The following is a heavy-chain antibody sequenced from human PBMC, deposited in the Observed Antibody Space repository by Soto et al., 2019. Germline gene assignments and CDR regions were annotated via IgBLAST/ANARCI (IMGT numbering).Heavy chain of an antibody. CDR1: GGSISSGDYY. J-gene: IGHJ4*02. Sequence: SETLSLTCTVSGGSISSGDYYWSWIRQPPGKGLEWIGYIYYSGSTYYNPSLKSRVTISVDTSKNQFSLKLSSVTAADTAVYYCAREIPEAPFDYWGQGTLVTVSS. V-gene: IGHV4-30-4*01. D-gene: IGHD2-21*01. CDR3: AREIPEAPFDY. CDR2: IYYSGST.